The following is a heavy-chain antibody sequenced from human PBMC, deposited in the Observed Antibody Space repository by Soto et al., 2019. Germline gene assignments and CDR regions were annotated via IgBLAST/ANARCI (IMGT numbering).Heavy chain of an antibody. Sequence: PGGSLRLSCAASGFTFDDYAMHWVRQAPGKGLEWVSGISWNSGSIGYADSVKGRFTISRDNAKNSLYLQMNSLRAEDTALYYCARGLNKAALSFEYWGQGTLVTVSS. CDR1: GFTFDDYA. D-gene: IGHD6-25*01. V-gene: IGHV3-9*01. CDR3: ARGLNKAALSFEY. CDR2: ISWNSGSI. J-gene: IGHJ4*01.